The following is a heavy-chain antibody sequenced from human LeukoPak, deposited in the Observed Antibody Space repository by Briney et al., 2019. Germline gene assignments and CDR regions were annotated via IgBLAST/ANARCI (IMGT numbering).Heavy chain of an antibody. CDR2: ISSSSSYI. V-gene: IGHV3-21*01. J-gene: IGHJ4*02. CDR1: GFTFSSYS. D-gene: IGHD6-19*01. CDR3: ARDGSGRNIDY. Sequence: GGSLRLSCAASGFTFSSYSMNWVRQAPGRGLEWVSSISSSSSYIYYADSVKGRFTISRDNAKNSLYLQMNSLRAEDTAVYYCARDGSGRNIDYWGQGTLVTVSS.